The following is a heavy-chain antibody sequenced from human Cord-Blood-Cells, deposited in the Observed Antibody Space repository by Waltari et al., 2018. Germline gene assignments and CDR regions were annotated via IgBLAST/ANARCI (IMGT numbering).Heavy chain of an antibody. Sequence: PSETLSLTCTVPGGSISSYYWSWLRQPPGKGLEWIGYIYYSGSTNYNPALKSRVTISVDTSKNQFSLKLSSVTAADTAVYYCARASIAAAAQPLLWEDWGQGTLVTVSS. J-gene: IGHJ4*02. D-gene: IGHD6-13*01. CDR3: ARASIAAAAQPLLWED. CDR2: IYYSGST. V-gene: IGHV4-59*01. CDR1: GGSISSYY.